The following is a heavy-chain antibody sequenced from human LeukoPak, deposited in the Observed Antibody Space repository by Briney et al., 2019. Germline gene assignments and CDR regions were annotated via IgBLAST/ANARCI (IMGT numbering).Heavy chain of an antibody. D-gene: IGHD6-13*01. V-gene: IGHV6-1*01. CDR2: TYYRSKWYF. Sequence: SQTLSPTCAISGDSVSSINGALNWIRQSPSRGLELMGRTYYRSKWYFDYAESLTGRVTISPDTSKNQFSLQLNSVTPEDTAIYYCPRDSGNTRWYTFDFWGQGILVTVSS. CDR3: PRDSGNTRWYTFDF. CDR1: GDSVSSINGA. J-gene: IGHJ4*02.